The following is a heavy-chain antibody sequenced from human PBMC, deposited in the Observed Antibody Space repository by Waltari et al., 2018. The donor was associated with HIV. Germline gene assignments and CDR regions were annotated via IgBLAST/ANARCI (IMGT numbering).Heavy chain of an antibody. V-gene: IGHV1-2*02. CDR2: LHPNRRGT. CDR3: SRAAAGGNWFDP. Sequence: QVQLVQSGAEVKKPGASVKVSCKASGYTFTGYYMHWVRQAPGQGLEWMGWLHPNRRGTNYAQKFQGRVNMTRDTYISWADMVLSRRRSDETSVYYCSRAAAGGNWFDPWGHETLVTVSS. D-gene: IGHD1-26*01. J-gene: IGHJ5*02. CDR1: GYTFTGYY.